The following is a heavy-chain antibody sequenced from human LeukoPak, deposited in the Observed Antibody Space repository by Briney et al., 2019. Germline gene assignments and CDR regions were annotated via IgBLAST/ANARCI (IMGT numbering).Heavy chain of an antibody. V-gene: IGHV3-20*04. J-gene: IGHJ4*02. D-gene: IGHD3-22*01. CDR3: ARSSRRGYYPYFDY. CDR1: GFTFDDYG. CDR2: IIWNGGST. Sequence: GGSLRLSCAASGFTFDDYGMSWVRQAPGKGLEWVSGIIWNGGSTGYADSVKGRFTISRDNAKNSLYLQMNSLRAEDTALYYCARSSRRGYYPYFDYWGQGTLVTVAS.